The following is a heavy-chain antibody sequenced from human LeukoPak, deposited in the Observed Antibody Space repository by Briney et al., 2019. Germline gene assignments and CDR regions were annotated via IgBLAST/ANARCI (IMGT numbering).Heavy chain of an antibody. CDR2: IWSDGGNE. CDR3: ATDRGGAPFDI. V-gene: IGHV3-33*08. CDR1: KFTFSSCA. D-gene: IGHD3-10*01. Sequence: TGGSLRLSCAASKFTFSSCAMSWVRQAPGKGLEWVAVIWSDGGNEDYGDSVKGRFTISRDNSKNTLYLQMNSLRAEDTAVYYCATDRGGAPFDIWGQGTMVTVSS. J-gene: IGHJ3*02.